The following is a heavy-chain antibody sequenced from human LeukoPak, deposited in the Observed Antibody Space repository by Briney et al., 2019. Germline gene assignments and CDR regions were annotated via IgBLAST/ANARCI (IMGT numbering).Heavy chain of an antibody. V-gene: IGHV4-59*08. J-gene: IGHJ4*02. Sequence: SETLSLTCTVSGGSISSYYWSWIRQPPGKGLEWIGYIYYSGSTNYNPSLKSRVTISVDTSKNQFSLKLSSVTAADTAVYYCARHIGDYNLFDYWGQGTLVTVSP. CDR1: GGSISSYY. CDR3: ARHIGDYNLFDY. D-gene: IGHD4-17*01. CDR2: IYYSGST.